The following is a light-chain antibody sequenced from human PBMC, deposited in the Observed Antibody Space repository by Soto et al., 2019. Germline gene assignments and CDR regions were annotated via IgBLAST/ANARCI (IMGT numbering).Light chain of an antibody. CDR3: QQSYSTTWT. V-gene: IGKV1-39*01. CDR2: AAS. Sequence: DIQMTQCTSSLSASVGDRVTITGRASQGISTYLNWYQQKPGKAPKLLIYAASSLQSGVPSRFSGSGSETDFTLTISSLQPEDFATYSCQQSYSTTWTFGQGTKVDIK. CDR1: QGISTY. J-gene: IGKJ1*01.